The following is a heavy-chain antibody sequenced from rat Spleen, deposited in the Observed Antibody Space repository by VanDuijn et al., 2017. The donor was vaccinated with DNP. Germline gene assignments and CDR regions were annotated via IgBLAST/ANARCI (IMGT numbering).Heavy chain of an antibody. J-gene: IGHJ3*01. Sequence: EVQLVESGGGLVQPGRSLKLSCAASGFTFSDYYMAWVRQAPTKGLEWVESISHEVIGTYYRDSVKGRFTISRDNAKSTLYLQMDSLRSEDTATYYCARLGYYDGSYPNWFAYWGQGTLVTVSS. CDR1: GFTFSDYY. CDR2: ISHEVIGT. V-gene: IGHV5-22*01. CDR3: ARLGYYDGSYPNWFAY. D-gene: IGHD1-12*03.